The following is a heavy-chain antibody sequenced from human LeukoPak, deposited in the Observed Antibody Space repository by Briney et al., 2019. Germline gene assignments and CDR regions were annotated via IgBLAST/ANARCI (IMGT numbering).Heavy chain of an antibody. V-gene: IGHV4-39*07. D-gene: IGHD3-9*01. CDR1: GGSISSMSYY. Sequence: SETLSRTCTVSGGSISSMSYYWGWIRQPPGRGLEWIGNTYYSGSTSYNPSLKSRVTTSVDTSKNQFSLRLSSVTAADTAVYSCARGLTRAKFDPWGQGTLVTVSS. J-gene: IGHJ5*02. CDR2: TYYSGST. CDR3: ARGLTRAKFDP.